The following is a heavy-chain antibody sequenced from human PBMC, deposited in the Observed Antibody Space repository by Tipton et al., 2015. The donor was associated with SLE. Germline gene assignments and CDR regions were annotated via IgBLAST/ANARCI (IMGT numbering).Heavy chain of an antibody. CDR1: GFTFSGYS. Sequence: SLRLSCAASGFTFSGYSMNWVRQAPGKGLEWVSSISSSSSYIYYADSVKGRFTISRDNAKNSLYLQMNSLRAEDTAVYYCARDVGNLPYYADAFDIWGQGTMVTVSS. CDR3: ARDVGNLPYYADAFDI. V-gene: IGHV3-21*01. D-gene: IGHD1-26*01. J-gene: IGHJ3*02. CDR2: ISSSSSYI.